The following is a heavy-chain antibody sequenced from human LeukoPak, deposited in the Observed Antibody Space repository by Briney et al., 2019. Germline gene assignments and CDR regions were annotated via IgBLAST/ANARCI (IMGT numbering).Heavy chain of an antibody. CDR1: IGSISSYY. Sequence: SETLSLTCTVSIGSISSYYWSWIRQPPGKGLEWIGYIYYSGSTKYNPSLKSRVTISVDTSKNQFSLILSSVTAADTAVYYCASKDTSLVLDYWGQGTLVTVSS. CDR3: ASKDTSLVLDY. CDR2: IYYSGST. J-gene: IGHJ4*02. D-gene: IGHD5-18*01. V-gene: IGHV4-59*01.